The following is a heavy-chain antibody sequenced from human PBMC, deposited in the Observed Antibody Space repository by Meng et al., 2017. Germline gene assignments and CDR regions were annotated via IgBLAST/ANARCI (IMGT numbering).Heavy chain of an antibody. Sequence: GESMKISCAASGFTFSSYSMNWVRQAPGKGLEWVSSISSSSSYIYYGDSVKGRFTISRDNAKNSLYLQMNSLRAEDTAVYYCARLAVAGIADYWGQGTLVTVSS. V-gene: IGHV3-21*01. J-gene: IGHJ4*02. CDR1: GFTFSSYS. D-gene: IGHD6-19*01. CDR3: ARLAVAGIADY. CDR2: ISSSSSYI.